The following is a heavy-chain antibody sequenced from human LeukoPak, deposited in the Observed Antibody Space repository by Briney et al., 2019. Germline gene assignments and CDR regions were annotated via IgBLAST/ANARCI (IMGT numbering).Heavy chain of an antibody. Sequence: PSETLSLICAVYGGTFSGYYWSWIRRPPGKGLEWIGEINHSGSTNYNPSLKSRVTISVDTSKNQLSLKVTSVTAADTAVYYCARGENVDTALISTAENDAFDIWGQGTMVTVSP. V-gene: IGHV4-34*01. CDR1: GGTFSGYY. J-gene: IGHJ3*02. CDR3: ARGENVDTALISTAENDAFDI. CDR2: INHSGST. D-gene: IGHD5-18*01.